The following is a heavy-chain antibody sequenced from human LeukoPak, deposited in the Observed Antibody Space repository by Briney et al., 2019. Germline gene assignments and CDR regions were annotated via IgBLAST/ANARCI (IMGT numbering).Heavy chain of an antibody. J-gene: IGHJ6*03. CDR3: ARAPPRTIAARPGVDYMDV. CDR2: INPSGGST. Sequence: ASVKVSCKASGYTFTSYYMHWVRQAPGQGLEWMGMINPSGGSTSYAQKFQGRVTMTRDMSTSTVYMELSSLRSEDTAVYYCARAPPRTIAARPGVDYMDVWGKGTTVTVSS. CDR1: GYTFTSYY. D-gene: IGHD6-6*01. V-gene: IGHV1-46*01.